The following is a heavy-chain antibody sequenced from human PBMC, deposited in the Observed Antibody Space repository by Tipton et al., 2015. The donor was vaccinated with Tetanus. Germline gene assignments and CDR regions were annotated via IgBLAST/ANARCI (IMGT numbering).Heavy chain of an antibody. J-gene: IGHJ6*02. CDR3: ARHSGGSEIGYYDDMDV. V-gene: IGHV5-51*01. Sequence: MQLVQSGPEVKKPGESLRISCKASGYEFISYWIAWVRQMPGKGLEWMGVIYPADSDIRNSPSFQGQVTMSVDKSTSTAYLQWRSLRASDSAMYYCARHSGGSEIGYYDDMDVWGQGTTVTVSS. D-gene: IGHD3-10*01. CDR1: GYEFISYW. CDR2: IYPADSDI.